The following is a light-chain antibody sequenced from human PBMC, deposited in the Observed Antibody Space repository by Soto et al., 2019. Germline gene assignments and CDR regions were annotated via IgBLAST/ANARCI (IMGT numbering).Light chain of an antibody. J-gene: IGKJ1*01. Sequence: EIVMTQSPVILSVSPGERYTLSCLASQSVGTNLAWYQQKPGQAHRLLISGADTRATGIPARFSGRGSGTEFTLTVSSLQSEDFAVYYCQQYNNWPRTVGQGTKVEIK. CDR2: GAD. CDR1: QSVGTN. CDR3: QQYNNWPRT. V-gene: IGKV3-15*01.